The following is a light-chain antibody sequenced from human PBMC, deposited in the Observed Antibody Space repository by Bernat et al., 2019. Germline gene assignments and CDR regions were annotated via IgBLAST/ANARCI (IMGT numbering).Light chain of an antibody. CDR1: QNIDTY. CDR2: AAE. CDR3: QQSYSSLLLT. J-gene: IGKJ4*01. Sequence: DIQMTQSPSSLSSSVGDRVTITCRASQNIDTYLNWYQQHPGKASKLLIFAAETLESWVPSRFRGRGSGTDFTLTISSLQPEDSATYYCQQSYSSLLLTFGGGTKVE. V-gene: IGKV1-39*01.